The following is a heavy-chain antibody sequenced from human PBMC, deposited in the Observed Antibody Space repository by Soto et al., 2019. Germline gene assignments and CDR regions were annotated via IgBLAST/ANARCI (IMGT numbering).Heavy chain of an antibody. J-gene: IGHJ5*02. CDR1: GFTFSNAW. V-gene: IGHV3-15*07. Sequence: GGSLRLSCAASGFTFSNAWMNWVRQAPGKGLEWVGHIKSKTDGGTTDYAAPVKGRFTISRDDSKNTLYLQMNSLKTEDTAVYCCSTDPPLTIHSSAWDNWFDPWGQGTLVTVSS. CDR3: STDPPLTIHSSAWDNWFDP. CDR2: IKSKTDGGTT. D-gene: IGHD6-19*01.